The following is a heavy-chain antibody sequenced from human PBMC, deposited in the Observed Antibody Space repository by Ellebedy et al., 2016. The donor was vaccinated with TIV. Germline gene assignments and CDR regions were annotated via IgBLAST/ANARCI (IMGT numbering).Heavy chain of an antibody. CDR1: GYSFTAYY. V-gene: IGHV1-46*01. CDR3: ARGKFEGDFYSGKFFLGFDY. Sequence: AASVKVSCKASGYSFTAYYIHWVRQAPGQGPEWLGRIDPDDRSTRYQQQFQGRLTMTSDTSTSTVYMDLSSLVSEDTAVYYCARGKFEGDFYSGKFFLGFDYWGQGALVTVSS. J-gene: IGHJ4*02. CDR2: IDPDDRST. D-gene: IGHD2-15*01.